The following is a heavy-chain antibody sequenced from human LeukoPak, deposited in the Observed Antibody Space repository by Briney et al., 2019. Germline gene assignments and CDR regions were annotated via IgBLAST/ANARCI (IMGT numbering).Heavy chain of an antibody. CDR2: VHLSGAS. D-gene: IGHD1-26*01. V-gene: IGHV4-4*02. CDR3: TRESGAFSPFGF. CDR1: GGSILTTNW. J-gene: IGHJ4*02. Sequence: SGTLSLTCAVSGGSILTTNWWSWVRPPPGKGLEWIGEVHLSGASNYNPSLKSRVNMSIDKSKNQLSLELTSVTAADTAIYYCTRESGAFSPFGFWGQGTLVTVSS.